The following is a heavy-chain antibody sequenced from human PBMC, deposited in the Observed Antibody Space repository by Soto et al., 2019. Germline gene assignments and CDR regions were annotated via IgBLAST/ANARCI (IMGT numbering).Heavy chain of an antibody. CDR1: GGSIKSYY. V-gene: IGHV4-59*08. CDR3: ARLSNYGLNWFDP. CDR2: IYYSGST. J-gene: IGHJ5*02. D-gene: IGHD4-4*01. Sequence: SGTRALTCTVSGGSIKSYYWSWIRQPPGKGLEWIGYIYYSGSTNYNPSLKSRVTISVDTSKNQFSLKLSSVTAADTAVYYCARLSNYGLNWFDPWGQGTLVTVSS.